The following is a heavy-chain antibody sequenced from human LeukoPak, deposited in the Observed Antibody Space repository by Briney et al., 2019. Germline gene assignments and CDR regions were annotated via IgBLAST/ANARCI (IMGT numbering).Heavy chain of an antibody. CDR1: GFTFSSYA. J-gene: IGHJ4*02. D-gene: IGHD5-12*01. V-gene: IGHV3-23*01. CDR3: AKDPPDVDIVATILFDY. CDR2: ISGSGAST. Sequence: GGSLRLSCAASGFTFSSYAMSWVRQALGKGLEWVSAISGSGASTYYADSVKGRFTISRDNSKNTLYLQMNSLRAEDTAVYYCAKDPPDVDIVATILFDYWGQGTLVTVSS.